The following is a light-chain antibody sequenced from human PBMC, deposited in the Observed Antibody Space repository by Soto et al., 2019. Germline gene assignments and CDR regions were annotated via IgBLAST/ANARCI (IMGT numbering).Light chain of an antibody. CDR1: SSDIGGYNY. Sequence: QYVLTQRRSGSGSPGQSVAISCTGTSSDIGGYNYVSWYQQHPGRAPKLVIYHVSKRPSGVPDRFSGSKSGNTASLTISGLQAEDEADYYCSSFAGGPYVFGNGTKVTVL. CDR2: HVS. CDR3: SSFAGGPYV. J-gene: IGLJ1*01. V-gene: IGLV2-11*01.